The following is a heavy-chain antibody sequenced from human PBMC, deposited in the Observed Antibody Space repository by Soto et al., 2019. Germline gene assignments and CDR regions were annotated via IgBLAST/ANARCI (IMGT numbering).Heavy chain of an antibody. D-gene: IGHD6-19*01. CDR2: ISNGDDT. V-gene: IGHV3-53*05. J-gene: IGHJ4*02. CDR3: AKGSEWLVTWDFDY. CDR1: VFTVSTNY. Sequence: EVQLVETGGGLIQPGGSLRLSCAVSVFTVSTNYMSWVRQAPGRGLEWVSLISNGDDTYYADSVKGRFSISRDNSKNTLFLQMNSLRAEDTAMYYCAKGSEWLVTWDFDYWGQGTLVTVSS.